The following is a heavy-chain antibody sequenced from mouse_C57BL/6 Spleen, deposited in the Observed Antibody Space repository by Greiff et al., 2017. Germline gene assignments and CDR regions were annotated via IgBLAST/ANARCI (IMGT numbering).Heavy chain of an antibody. D-gene: IGHD2-4*01. V-gene: IGHV5-16*01. CDR2: INYDGSST. CDR1: GFTFSDYY. CDR3: ARALYDYDVEVDMDY. J-gene: IGHJ2*01. Sequence: EVQLLESEGGLVQPGSSMTLSCTASGFTFSDYYMAWVRQVPEKGLEWVANINYDGSSTYYLDSLKSRFIISRDNAKNMLYLQMSSLKSEDTATYYCARALYDYDVEVDMDYWGQGTTLTVSS.